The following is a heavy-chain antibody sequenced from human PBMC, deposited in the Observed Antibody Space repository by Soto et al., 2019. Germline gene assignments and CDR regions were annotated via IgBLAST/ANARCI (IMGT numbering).Heavy chain of an antibody. D-gene: IGHD1-1*01. CDR3: VRGPCADRWNNDD. J-gene: IGHJ4*02. CDR2: IPDDGDKI. CDR1: GFTFSNYA. V-gene: IGHV3-30-3*01. Sequence: GGSLRLSCAASGFTFSNYAMHWVRQAPGKGLEWMAVIPDDGDKIHYADSVKGRFTISRDNSKNTLYLQINSLRVEDTAVYYCVRGPCADRWNNDDWGQGPQVTVSS.